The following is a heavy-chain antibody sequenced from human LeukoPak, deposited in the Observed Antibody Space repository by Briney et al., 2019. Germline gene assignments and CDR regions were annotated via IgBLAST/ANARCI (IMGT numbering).Heavy chain of an antibody. V-gene: IGHV1-69*06. J-gene: IGHJ4*02. CDR3: ARGDSSGYDVDY. D-gene: IGHD3-22*01. Sequence: SVKVSCKASGGTFSSYAISWVRQAPGQGLEWMGGIIPIFGTANYAQKFQGRVTITADKSTSTAYMELSSLRSEDTAVYYCARGDSSGYDVDYWGQGTLVTVSS. CDR2: IIPIFGTA. CDR1: GGTFSSYA.